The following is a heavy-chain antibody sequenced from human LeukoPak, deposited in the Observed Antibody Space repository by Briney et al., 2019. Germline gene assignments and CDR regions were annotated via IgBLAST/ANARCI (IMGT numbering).Heavy chain of an antibody. CDR2: INWNSNSI. J-gene: IGHJ4*02. Sequence: GGSLRLSCAASGFTFDDYAMHWVRQAPGKGLEWVSGINWNSNSIGYADSVKGRFTISRDNAKNSLYLQMNSLRPEDTAVYYCAKHEDSSRTFDYWGQGTLVTVSS. CDR3: AKHEDSSRTFDY. D-gene: IGHD6-13*01. CDR1: GFTFDDYA. V-gene: IGHV3-9*01.